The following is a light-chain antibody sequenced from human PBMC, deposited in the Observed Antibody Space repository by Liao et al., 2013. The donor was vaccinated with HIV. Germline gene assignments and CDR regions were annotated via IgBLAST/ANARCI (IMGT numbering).Light chain of an antibody. CDR1: NIGSKA. V-gene: IGLV3-21*04. CDR2: YDH. CDR3: QIWDTENDHGGV. Sequence: SYELTQPPSVSVAPGKTATITCGGNNIGSKAVHWYQQRPGQAPVLVMFYDHDRPSGIPERFSGFNSGNTATLTISRVEAGDEADYYCQIWDTENDHGGVFGGGTKLTVL. J-gene: IGLJ2*01.